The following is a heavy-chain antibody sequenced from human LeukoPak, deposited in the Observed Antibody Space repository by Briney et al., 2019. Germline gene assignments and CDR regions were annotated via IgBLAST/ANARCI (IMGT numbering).Heavy chain of an antibody. V-gene: IGHV4-34*01. Sequence: SETLSLTCAVYGGSFSGYYWSWIRQPPGKGLEWIGEINHSGSTNYNPSLKSRVTISVDTSENQFSLKLSSVTAADTAVYYCATGDSGYDRGPSDYWGQGTLVTVSS. D-gene: IGHD5-12*01. CDR2: INHSGST. CDR3: ATGDSGYDRGPSDY. CDR1: GGSFSGYY. J-gene: IGHJ4*02.